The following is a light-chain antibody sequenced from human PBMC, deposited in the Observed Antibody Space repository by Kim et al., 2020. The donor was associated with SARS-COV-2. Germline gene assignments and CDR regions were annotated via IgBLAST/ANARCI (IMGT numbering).Light chain of an antibody. Sequence: SASVGDRVPITCRASQSISSWLAWYQQKPGKAPKLLIYKTSSLESGVPSRFSGSGSGTEFTLTISSLQPDYFATYHCQQYDSYPYTFGQGTKLEI. CDR1: QSISSW. V-gene: IGKV1-5*03. CDR3: QQYDSYPYT. J-gene: IGKJ2*01. CDR2: KTS.